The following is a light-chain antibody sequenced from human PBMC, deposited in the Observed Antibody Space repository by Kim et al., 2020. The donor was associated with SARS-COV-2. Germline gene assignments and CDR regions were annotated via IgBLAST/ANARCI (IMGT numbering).Light chain of an antibody. Sequence: ASVGDRVTITCRASQSISSYLNWYQQKPGKAPKLLIYAASSLQSGVPSRFSGSGSGTDFTFTISSLQPEDFATYYCQQSYSTPLTFGRGTKVDIK. CDR3: QQSYSTPLT. CDR2: AAS. V-gene: IGKV1-39*01. J-gene: IGKJ4*02. CDR1: QSISSY.